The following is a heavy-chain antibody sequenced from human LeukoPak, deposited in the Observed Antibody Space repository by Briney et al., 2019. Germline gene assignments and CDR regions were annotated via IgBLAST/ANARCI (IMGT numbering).Heavy chain of an antibody. Sequence: GSSVKVSCKASGGTFSSYAISWVRQAPGQGLEWMGWINPNSGGTNYAQKFQGRVTMTRDTSISTAYMELSRLRSDDTAVYYCAREPYYDILTGYYTPYYYYYYMDVWGKGTTVTVSS. CDR3: AREPYYDILTGYYTPYYYYYYMDV. CDR2: INPNSGGT. D-gene: IGHD3-9*01. V-gene: IGHV1-2*02. CDR1: GGTFSSYA. J-gene: IGHJ6*03.